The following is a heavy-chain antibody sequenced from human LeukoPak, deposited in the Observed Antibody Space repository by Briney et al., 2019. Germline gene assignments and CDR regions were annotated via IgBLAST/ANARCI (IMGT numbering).Heavy chain of an antibody. J-gene: IGHJ4*02. Sequence: GGSLRLSCAASGFTFSSYAMHWGRQAPGKGLGWVAVISYDGSNKYYADSVKGRFTISRDNSKNTLYLQMNSLRAEDTAVYYCARDSSGSYYFLDYWGQGTLVTVSS. V-gene: IGHV3-30*04. D-gene: IGHD1-26*01. CDR3: ARDSSGSYYFLDY. CDR1: GFTFSSYA. CDR2: ISYDGSNK.